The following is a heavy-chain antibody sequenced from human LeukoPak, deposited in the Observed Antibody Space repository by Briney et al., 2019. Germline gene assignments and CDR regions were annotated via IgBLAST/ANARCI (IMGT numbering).Heavy chain of an antibody. D-gene: IGHD6-13*01. CDR1: GFTFSSYA. Sequence: GGSLRLSCAASGFTFSSYAMSWVRQAPGKGLEWVSAISGSGGSTYYADSVKGRFTIYRDNSKNTLYLQMNSLRAEDTAVYYCAKDKLVYQQLVLGFDYWGQGTLVTVSS. CDR3: AKDKLVYQQLVLGFDY. CDR2: ISGSGGST. J-gene: IGHJ4*02. V-gene: IGHV3-23*01.